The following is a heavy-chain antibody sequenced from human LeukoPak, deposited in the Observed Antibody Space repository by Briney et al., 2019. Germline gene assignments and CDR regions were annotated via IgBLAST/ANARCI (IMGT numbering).Heavy chain of an antibody. CDR2: IYYSGST. Sequence: SETLSLTCTVSGGSISSYYWSWIRQPPGKGLEWIGYIYYSGSTNYNPSLKSRVTISVDTSKNQFSLKLSSVTAADMAVYYCARVLIGSWFDPWGQGTLVTVPS. J-gene: IGHJ5*02. CDR3: ARVLIGSWFDP. D-gene: IGHD3-9*01. CDR1: GGSISSYY. V-gene: IGHV4-59*01.